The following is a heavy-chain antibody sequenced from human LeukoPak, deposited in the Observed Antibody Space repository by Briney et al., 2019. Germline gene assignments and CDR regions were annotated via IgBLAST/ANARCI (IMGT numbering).Heavy chain of an antibody. CDR2: INPNSGGT. D-gene: IGHD3-10*01. CDR1: GYTFTGYY. J-gene: IGHJ6*02. Sequence: ASVKVSCKASGYTFTGYYMHWVRQAPGQGLEWMGWINPNSGGTNYAQKFQGWVTMTRDTSISTAYMELSRLRSDDTAVYYCARARSCYDYYGMDVWGQGTTVTVSS. CDR3: ARARSCYDYYGMDV. V-gene: IGHV1-2*04.